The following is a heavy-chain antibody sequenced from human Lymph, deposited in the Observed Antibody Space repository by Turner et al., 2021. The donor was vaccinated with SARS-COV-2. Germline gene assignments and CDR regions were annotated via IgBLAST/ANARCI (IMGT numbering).Heavy chain of an antibody. CDR3: ARDTAVADTLGAFDI. CDR2: FMPIFGVE. CDR1: VGTFISYA. Sequence: QVQLVQYGAEVKKPGSSVKVSCKASVGTFISYAISWGRQTPGQGPEWMGGFMPIFGVENDARKFHVRVTIAAYESTSTAYMELISLRSKNTAVYYCARDTAVADTLGAFDIWGQGTMVTVSS. J-gene: IGHJ3*02. V-gene: IGHV1-69*01. D-gene: IGHD6-19*01.